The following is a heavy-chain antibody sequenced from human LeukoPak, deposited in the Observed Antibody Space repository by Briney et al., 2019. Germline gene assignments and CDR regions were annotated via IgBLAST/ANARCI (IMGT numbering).Heavy chain of an antibody. Sequence: ASVKVSCKASGYTFTSYDINWVRQATGQGLEWMGWMNPNSGNTGYAQRFQGRVTMTRNTSISTAYMELNSLRSEDTAVYYCARGLGGSGWPEYSFDYWGQGTLVTVSS. D-gene: IGHD6-19*01. CDR2: MNPNSGNT. J-gene: IGHJ4*02. CDR3: ARGLGGSGWPEYSFDY. CDR1: GYTFTSYD. V-gene: IGHV1-8*01.